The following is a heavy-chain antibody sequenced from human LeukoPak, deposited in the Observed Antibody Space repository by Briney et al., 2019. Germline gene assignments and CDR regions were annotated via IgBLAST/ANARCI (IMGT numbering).Heavy chain of an antibody. CDR3: ARQQSRTLDFDY. CDR1: GDSISSSSYY. V-gene: IGHV4-39*01. CDR2: IYYSGST. Sequence: SETLSLTCTVSGDSISSSSYYWGWIRQPPGKGLEWIGSIYYSGSTYYNPSLKSRVTISVDTSKNQFSLRLSSVTAADTAVYYCARQQSRTLDFDYWGQGTLVTVSS. D-gene: IGHD1-14*01. J-gene: IGHJ4*02.